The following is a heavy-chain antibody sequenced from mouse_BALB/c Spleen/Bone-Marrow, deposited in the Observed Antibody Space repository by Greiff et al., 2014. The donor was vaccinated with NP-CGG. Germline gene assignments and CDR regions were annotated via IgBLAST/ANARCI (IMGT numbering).Heavy chain of an antibody. CDR2: SRNKANDYTT. J-gene: IGHJ4*01. D-gene: IGHD1-1*01. V-gene: IGHV7-1*02. CDR3: ARRLLRYYAMDY. CDR1: GFTFSDFY. Sequence: EVMLVESRGGLVQPGGSLRLSCATSGFTFSDFYMEWVRQPPGKRLEWIAASRNKANDYTTEYSASVKGRFIVSRDTSQSILYLQMNALRAEDTAIYYCARRLLRYYAMDYWGQGTSVTVSS.